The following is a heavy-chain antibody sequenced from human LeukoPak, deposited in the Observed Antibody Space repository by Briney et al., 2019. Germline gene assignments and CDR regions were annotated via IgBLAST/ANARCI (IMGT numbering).Heavy chain of an antibody. D-gene: IGHD6-13*01. V-gene: IGHV1-69*05. Sequence: ASVKVSCKASGGTFSSYAISWVRQAPGQGLEWMGRIIPIFGTANYAQKFQGRVTITTGESTSTAYMELSSLRSEDTAVYYCARGLYSSSWYSDAFDIWGQGTMVTVSS. CDR1: GGTFSSYA. CDR2: IIPIFGTA. CDR3: ARGLYSSSWYSDAFDI. J-gene: IGHJ3*02.